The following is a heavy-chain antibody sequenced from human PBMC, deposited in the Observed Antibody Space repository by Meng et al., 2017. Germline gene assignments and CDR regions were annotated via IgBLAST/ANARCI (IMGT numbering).Heavy chain of an antibody. D-gene: IGHD3-9*01. V-gene: IGHV3-21*01. CDR3: ARSKDYDILTGYYVAGNVDY. J-gene: IGHJ4*02. CDR2: ISSSSSYI. CDR1: GFTFSSYS. Sequence: GESLKISCAASGFTFSSYSMNWVRQAPGKGLEWVSSISSSSSYIYYADSVKGRFTISRDNAKNSLYLQMNSLRAEDTAVYYCARSKDYDILTGYYVAGNVDYWGQGTVVTVSS.